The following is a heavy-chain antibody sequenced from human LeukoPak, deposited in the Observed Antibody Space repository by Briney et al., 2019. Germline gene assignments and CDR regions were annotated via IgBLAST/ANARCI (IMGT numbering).Heavy chain of an antibody. CDR1: GFTFDDYG. CDR2: INWNGGST. D-gene: IGHD5-18*01. CDR3: ARDRGYTYGHPFDY. Sequence: GGSLRLSCAASGFTFDDYGMSWVRQAPGKGLEWVSGINWNGGSTGYADSVKGRFTISRDNAKNSLYLQMNSLRAEDTALYYCARDRGYTYGHPFDYWGQGTLVTVSS. J-gene: IGHJ4*02. V-gene: IGHV3-20*04.